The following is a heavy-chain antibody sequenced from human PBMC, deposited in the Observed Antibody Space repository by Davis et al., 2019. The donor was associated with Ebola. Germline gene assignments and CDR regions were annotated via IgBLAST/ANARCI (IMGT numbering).Heavy chain of an antibody. V-gene: IGHV1-46*01. D-gene: IGHD3-22*01. Sequence: ASVQVSCKASGYRFTSYYMHWVRQAPGQGLEWMGIINPITGGTSYAQNFQVRVNMTRDTSTSTVYMELSSLRSEGTAVYYCAREGGRYYDSSGYVFDIWGQGTMVKVSS. CDR1: GYRFTSYY. J-gene: IGHJ3*02. CDR2: INPITGGT. CDR3: AREGGRYYDSSGYVFDI.